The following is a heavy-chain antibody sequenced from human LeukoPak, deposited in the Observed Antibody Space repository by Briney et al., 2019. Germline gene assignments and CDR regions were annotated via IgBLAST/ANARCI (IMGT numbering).Heavy chain of an antibody. CDR1: GFTFSNYG. Sequence: PGGSLRLSCEASGFTFSNYGMNWVRQAPGKGLEWVSYIRSNDGTTRYADSVKGRFTISRDNAKNSLSLQMTSLRADDTAVYYCVRGQTSLDNWFDPWGQGTLVIVSS. J-gene: IGHJ5*02. CDR3: VRGQTSLDNWFDP. CDR2: IRSNDGTT. V-gene: IGHV3-48*01.